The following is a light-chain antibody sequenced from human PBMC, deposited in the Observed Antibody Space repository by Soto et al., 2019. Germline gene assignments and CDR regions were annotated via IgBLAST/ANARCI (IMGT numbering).Light chain of an antibody. V-gene: IGLV2-11*01. CDR2: DVR. Sequence: QSALTQPRSVSGSPGQSVTISCTGTSSDVGGYNYVSWYQQHPGTAPKLMIYDVRKRPSGVPDRFSGSKSGSTASLTISGLQAEDEAEYYCLSYAGSNTLIFDGGTKLTVL. CDR1: SSDVGGYNY. J-gene: IGLJ2*01. CDR3: LSYAGSNTLI.